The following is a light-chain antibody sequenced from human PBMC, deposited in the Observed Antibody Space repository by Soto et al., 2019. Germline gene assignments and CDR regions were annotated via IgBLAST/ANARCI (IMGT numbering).Light chain of an antibody. J-gene: IGKJ1*01. CDR1: QTISSW. Sequence: DIQMTQSPSTLSGYVGDRVTITCRASQTISSWLAWYQQKPGKAPKLLIYKASTLKSGVPSRFSGCGSGTEFTLTIISLQPDDFATYYCQHYNSYSDAFGQGTKVELK. CDR3: QHYNSYSDA. CDR2: KAS. V-gene: IGKV1-5*03.